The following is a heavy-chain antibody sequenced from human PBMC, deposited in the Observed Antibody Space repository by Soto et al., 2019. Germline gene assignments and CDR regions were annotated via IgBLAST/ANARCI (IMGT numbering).Heavy chain of an antibody. CDR3: AREAPLSPDTAYIYGMDV. V-gene: IGHV3-30-3*01. Sequence: PGGSLRLSCAASGFTFSSYAMHWVRQAPGKGLEWVAVISYDGSNKYYADSVKGRFTISRDNSKNTLYLQMNSLRAEDTAVYYCAREAPLSPDTAYIYGMDVWGQGTTVTVSS. CDR2: ISYDGSNK. J-gene: IGHJ6*02. D-gene: IGHD5-18*01. CDR1: GFTFSSYA.